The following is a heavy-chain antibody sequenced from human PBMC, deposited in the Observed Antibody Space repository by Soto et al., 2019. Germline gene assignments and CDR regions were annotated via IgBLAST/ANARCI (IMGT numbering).Heavy chain of an antibody. J-gene: IGHJ6*02. Sequence: SVKVSCKASGGTFSSYAISWVRQAPVQGLEWMGGIIPIFGTANYAQKFQGRVTITADKSTSTAYMELSSLRSEDTAVYYCAGDSIVVVTAAYYYYYGMDVWGQGTTVTVSS. V-gene: IGHV1-69*06. D-gene: IGHD2-21*02. CDR2: IIPIFGTA. CDR3: AGDSIVVVTAAYYYYYGMDV. CDR1: GGTFSSYA.